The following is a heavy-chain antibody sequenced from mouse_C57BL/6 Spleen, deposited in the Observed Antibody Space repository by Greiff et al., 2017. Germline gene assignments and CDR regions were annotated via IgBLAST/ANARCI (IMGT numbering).Heavy chain of an antibody. CDR2: ILPGSGST. D-gene: IGHD1-1*01. Sequence: LQESGAELMKPGASVKLSCKATGYTFPGYWIEWVKQRPGHGLEWIGEILPGSGSTNSNEKFKGKATFTADTSSNTAYMQLSILTTEDSAIYYFARKDYYGSRSYYFAYGGQGTTLTVSS. J-gene: IGHJ2*01. CDR1: GYTFPGYW. CDR3: ARKDYYGSRSYYFAY. V-gene: IGHV1-9*01.